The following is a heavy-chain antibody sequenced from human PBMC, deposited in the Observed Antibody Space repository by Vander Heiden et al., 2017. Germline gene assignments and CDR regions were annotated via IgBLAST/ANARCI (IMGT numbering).Heavy chain of an antibody. V-gene: IGHV3-73*02. CDR1: GFTFSGSA. D-gene: IGHD2-21*02. Sequence: EVQLVESGGVLVQPGGFLKLSCAASGFTFSGSAIHWVRQASGKGLEWVGRIRSKANSYATAYAASVIGRFTISRDDSKNTAYLQMNSLKTEDTAVYYCTSPPMTSQQGYWGQGTLVTVSS. CDR3: TSPPMTSQQGY. J-gene: IGHJ4*02. CDR2: IRSKANSYAT.